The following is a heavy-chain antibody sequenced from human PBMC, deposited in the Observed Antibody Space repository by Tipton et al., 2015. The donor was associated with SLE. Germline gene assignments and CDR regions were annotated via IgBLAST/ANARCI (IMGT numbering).Heavy chain of an antibody. CDR3: ASTGDYGDYFDY. V-gene: IGHV4-59*12. J-gene: IGHJ4*02. CDR1: GGSISSYY. Sequence: TLSLTCTVSGGSISSYYWSWIRQPPGKGLEWIGYIYHSGSTYYNPSLKSRVTISVDRSKNQFSLKLSSVTAADTAVYYCASTGDYGDYFDYWGQGTLVTVSS. CDR2: IYHSGST. D-gene: IGHD4-17*01.